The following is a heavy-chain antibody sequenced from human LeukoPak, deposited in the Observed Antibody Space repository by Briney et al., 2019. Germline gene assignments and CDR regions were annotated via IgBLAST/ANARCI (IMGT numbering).Heavy chain of an antibody. CDR1: GFIYSNYG. Sequence: PGGSLRLSCTASGFIYSNYGMDWVRQAPGKGLERVSYISGSGSYIYYADSVKGRFTISRDNAENSLYLQMNSLRAEDTAVYYCARGHSSGYYPKYWGQGTLVTVSS. V-gene: IGHV3-21*05. CDR3: ARGHSSGYYPKY. CDR2: ISGSGSYI. D-gene: IGHD3-22*01. J-gene: IGHJ4*02.